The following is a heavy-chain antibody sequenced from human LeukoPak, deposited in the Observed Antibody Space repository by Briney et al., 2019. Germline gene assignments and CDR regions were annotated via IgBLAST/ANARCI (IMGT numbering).Heavy chain of an antibody. CDR2: IRRDGRSK. D-gene: IGHD4-17*01. CDR3: AKDRDDYGDDC. CDR1: GFTFTDFG. V-gene: IGHV3-30*02. Sequence: QPGGSLDLSCAASGFTFTDFGMHWVRQAPGKGLDWVSHIRRDGRSKFYAESVKGRFTISRDNSKNTLYLQMNSLRAEDTAVYYCAKDRDDYGDDCWGQGILVTVST. J-gene: IGHJ4*02.